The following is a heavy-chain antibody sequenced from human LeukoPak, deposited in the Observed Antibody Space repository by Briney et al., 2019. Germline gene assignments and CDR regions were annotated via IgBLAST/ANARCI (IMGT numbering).Heavy chain of an antibody. CDR1: GGTFSSYA. D-gene: IGHD4-11*01. CDR3: ARAQGNYPFFSYYYCGMDV. J-gene: IGHJ6*04. V-gene: IGHV1-69*13. Sequence: ASVKVSCKASGGTFSSYAISWVRQAPGHGLEWMGGIIPIFGTANYAQKFQGRVTITADESTSTAYMELSSLRSEDTAVYYCARAQGNYPFFSYYYCGMDVWGKGTTVTVSS. CDR2: IIPIFGTA.